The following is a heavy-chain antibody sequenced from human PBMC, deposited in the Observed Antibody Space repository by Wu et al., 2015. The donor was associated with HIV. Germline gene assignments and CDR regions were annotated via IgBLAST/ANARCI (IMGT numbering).Heavy chain of an antibody. CDR1: GYIFSGHY. D-gene: IGHD4-17*01. V-gene: IGHV1-2*02. CDR2: INPASGGT. CDR3: AKNTRTGARVDYDDFSYYYDMDV. Sequence: QVQLVQSGAEVKKPGASVKVSCKASGYIFSGHYMNWVRQAPGQGLEWMGWINPASGGTRYAEKFQGGVTMTSDTSINTAYMELSSLRSDDTAIYFCAKNTRTGARVDYDDFSYYYDMDVWGQGTTVTVSS. J-gene: IGHJ6*02.